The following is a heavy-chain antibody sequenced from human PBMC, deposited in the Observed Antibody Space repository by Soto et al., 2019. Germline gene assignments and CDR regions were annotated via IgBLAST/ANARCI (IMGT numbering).Heavy chain of an antibody. Sequence: PGGSLRLSCAASGFTFRSYSMNWVRQAPGKGLEWISIIYSAGNTYYADSVKGRFTISRDNSKNTLYLQMNSLRAEDTAVYYCARGGYDYVWGSYRKDLYYFDYWGQGTLVTVSS. D-gene: IGHD3-16*02. CDR3: ARGGYDYVWGSYRKDLYYFDY. J-gene: IGHJ4*02. CDR1: GFTFRSYS. CDR2: IYSAGNT. V-gene: IGHV3-66*01.